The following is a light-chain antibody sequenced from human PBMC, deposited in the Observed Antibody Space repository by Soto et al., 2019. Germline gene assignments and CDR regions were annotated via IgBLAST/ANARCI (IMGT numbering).Light chain of an antibody. CDR1: SSDVGAYNY. CDR2: EVT. CDR3: SSHAGTKVV. Sequence: QSVLTQPPSASGSPGQSVTISCAGTSSDVGAYNYVSWYQQHPGKAPKLMIYEVTKRPSGVPDRFSGSKSGNTASLTVSGLQVEDEAGYYCSSHAGTKVVFGGGTKLTVL. J-gene: IGLJ2*01. V-gene: IGLV2-8*01.